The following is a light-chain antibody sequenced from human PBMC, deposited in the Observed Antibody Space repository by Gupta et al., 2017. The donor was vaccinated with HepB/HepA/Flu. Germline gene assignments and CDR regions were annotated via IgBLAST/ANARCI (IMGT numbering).Light chain of an antibody. CDR1: KDINSY. J-gene: IGKJ5*01. CDR3: QQFNSYPIT. Sequence: IQLTQSPSFLSPSVGDSVTITCRASKDINSYLNWYQQKPGKAPNLLIYTASTWQGGVPARSSGSGSGTEFTLTISSLQPEDFATYYCQQFNSYPITFGQGTRLDIK. V-gene: IGKV1-9*01. CDR2: TAS.